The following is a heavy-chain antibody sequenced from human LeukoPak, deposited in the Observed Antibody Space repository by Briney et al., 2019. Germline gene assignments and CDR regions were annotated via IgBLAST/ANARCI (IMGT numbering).Heavy chain of an antibody. CDR3: ARGSGYSSGWYDGMDV. Sequence: SETLSLTCTVSGGSISSSYWSWIRQPPGKGLEWIGYISYTGSTNYNASLKSRVTISEGTSKNQISLKLSSVTAADTAVYYCARGSGYSSGWYDGMDVWGQGTAVTVSS. CDR2: ISYTGST. V-gene: IGHV4-59*01. CDR1: GGSISSSY. J-gene: IGHJ6*02. D-gene: IGHD6-19*01.